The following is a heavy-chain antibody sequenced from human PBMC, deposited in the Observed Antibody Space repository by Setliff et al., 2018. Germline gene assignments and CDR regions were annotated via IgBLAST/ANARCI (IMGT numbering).Heavy chain of an antibody. CDR3: ARTGTYRYFDY. Sequence: PSETLSLTCSVSGDSISSSSYYWGWIRQPPGKGLEWIGRIHYRGTTYSNASLASRLTISVDTAKNQFSLKLTSVTAADTAVYYCARTGTYRYFDYWGQGTRVTVSS. D-gene: IGHD1-1*01. J-gene: IGHJ4*02. CDR2: IHYRGTT. CDR1: GDSISSSSYY. V-gene: IGHV4-39*01.